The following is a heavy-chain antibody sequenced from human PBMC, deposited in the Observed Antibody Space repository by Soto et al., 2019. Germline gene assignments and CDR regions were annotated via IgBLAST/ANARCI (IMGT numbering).Heavy chain of an antibody. D-gene: IGHD2-21*02. V-gene: IGHV3-7*03. CDR2: IKQDGSEK. CDR3: AKDGGSDSYYFDF. J-gene: IGHJ4*02. Sequence: GGSLRLSXAASGFSFSDYWMTWVRQAPGKGLEWVANIKQDGSEKFYEASVKGRFTISRDNAKNSLYLQLNGLRPDDTAVYYCAKDGGSDSYYFDFWGQGTLVTVSS. CDR1: GFSFSDYW.